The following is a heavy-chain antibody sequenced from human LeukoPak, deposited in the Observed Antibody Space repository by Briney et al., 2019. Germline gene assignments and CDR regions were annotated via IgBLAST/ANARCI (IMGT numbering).Heavy chain of an antibody. CDR3: ARSAGYYYYYYMDV. CDR1: GDSVSSNSAA. J-gene: IGHJ6*03. Sequence: SQTLSLTCALSGDSVSSNSAAWNWIRQPPTRGLEWLGRTYYRSKWYNEYAVSVKSRITIYPHTPKNQFSLQLNSVTPEDTAVYYCARSAGYYYYYYMDVWGKGTTVTVSS. V-gene: IGHV6-1*01. CDR2: TYYRSKWYN.